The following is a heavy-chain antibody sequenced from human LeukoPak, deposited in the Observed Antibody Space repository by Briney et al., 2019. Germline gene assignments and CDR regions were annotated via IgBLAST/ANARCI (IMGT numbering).Heavy chain of an antibody. D-gene: IGHD2-15*01. J-gene: IGHJ5*02. V-gene: IGHV1-69*05. CDR2: IIPIFGTA. Sequence: GASVKVSCKASGGTFSSYAISWVRQAPGQGLEWMGGIIPIFGTANYAQKFQGRVTITTDESTSTAYMELSGLRSEDTAVCYCARENLVVVVAATRRAGWFDPWGQGTLVTVSS. CDR3: ARENLVVVVAATRRAGWFDP. CDR1: GGTFSSYA.